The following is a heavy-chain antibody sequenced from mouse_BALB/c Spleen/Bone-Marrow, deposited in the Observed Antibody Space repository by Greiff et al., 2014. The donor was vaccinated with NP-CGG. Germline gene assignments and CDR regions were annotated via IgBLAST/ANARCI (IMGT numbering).Heavy chain of an antibody. J-gene: IGHJ4*01. CDR2: IDPANGNT. CDR3: AGGWLPSYAMDY. V-gene: IGHV14-3*02. CDR1: GFNIKDTY. D-gene: IGHD2-2*01. Sequence: VQLQQSGAELAKPGASVKLSCTASGFNIKDTYMHWVKQRPEQGLEWIGRIDPANGNTKYDPKFQGKATITADTSSNTAYLQLSSLTSEDTAVYYCAGGWLPSYAMDYWGQGTSVTVSS.